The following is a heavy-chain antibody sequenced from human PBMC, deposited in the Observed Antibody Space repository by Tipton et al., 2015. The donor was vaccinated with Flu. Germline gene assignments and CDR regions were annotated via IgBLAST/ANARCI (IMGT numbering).Heavy chain of an antibody. CDR1: GDSVSSNTTS. CDR2: TYYRSKWFN. J-gene: IGHJ5*01. Sequence: GLVKPSQTLSLTCAISGDSVSSNTTSWNWIRQSPSRGLEWLGRTYYRSKWFNEYAVSVKSRISINPDTSKNQFSLQLNSVTPEDTAVYYCANGRPPTTWGHGALVTVSS. V-gene: IGHV6-1*01. CDR3: ANGRPPTT. D-gene: IGHD1-26*01.